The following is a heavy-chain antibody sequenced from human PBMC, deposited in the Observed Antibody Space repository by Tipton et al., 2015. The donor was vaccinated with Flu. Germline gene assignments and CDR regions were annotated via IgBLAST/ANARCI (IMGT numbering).Heavy chain of an antibody. CDR2: IYHSGTT. J-gene: IGHJ5*02. CDR1: GASISSGGYS. D-gene: IGHD3-10*01. CDR3: AKDPYGSGRYSP. Sequence: TLSLTCSVSGASISSGGYSWSWIRQPPGKGLEWVGYIYHSGTTYYNPSLKSRVIISGDRSKNQFSLKLSSVTAADTAVYFCAKDPYGSGRYSPWGQGTLVTVSS. V-gene: IGHV4-30-2*01.